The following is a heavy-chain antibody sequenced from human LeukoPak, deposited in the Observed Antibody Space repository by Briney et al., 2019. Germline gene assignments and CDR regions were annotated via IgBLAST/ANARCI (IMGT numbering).Heavy chain of an antibody. V-gene: IGHV5-51*01. CDR3: ARQHGSGSYYSRAIDY. Sequence: GESLKISCEASGCRFTTYWIGWVRQMPGKGLEWMGIIYPGDSDTRYSPSFQGQVTISADKSISTAYLQWSSLKASDTAMYYCARQHGSGSYYSRAIDYWGQGTLVTVSS. D-gene: IGHD3-10*01. J-gene: IGHJ4*02. CDR1: GCRFTTYW. CDR2: IYPGDSDT.